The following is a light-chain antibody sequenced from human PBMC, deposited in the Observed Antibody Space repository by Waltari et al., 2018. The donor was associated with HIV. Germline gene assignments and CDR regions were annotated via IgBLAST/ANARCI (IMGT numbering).Light chain of an antibody. Sequence: LTQPPSVSAAPGQTVTISCSGSSANIASNYVSWYQQIPGTAPKLLIYDDDRRPSGIPDRFSASKSGTSATLGITGLQTGDEAAYYCGVWDNSLTSVLFGGGTKLTVL. CDR2: DDD. V-gene: IGLV1-51*01. CDR1: SANIASNY. J-gene: IGLJ2*01. CDR3: GVWDNSLTSVL.